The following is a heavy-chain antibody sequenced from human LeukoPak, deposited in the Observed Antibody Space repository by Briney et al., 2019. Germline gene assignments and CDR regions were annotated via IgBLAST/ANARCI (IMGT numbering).Heavy chain of an antibody. CDR1: GGSISSSNW. CDR2: IYHSGST. CDR3: ARADSSGWTYYFDY. D-gene: IGHD6-19*01. Sequence: TETLSLTCAVSGGSISSSNWWSWVRQPPGKGLEWIGEIYHSGSTNYNPSLKSRVTISVDKSKNQFSLKLSSATAADTAVYYCARADSSGWTYYFDYWGQGTLVTVSS. V-gene: IGHV4-4*02. J-gene: IGHJ4*02.